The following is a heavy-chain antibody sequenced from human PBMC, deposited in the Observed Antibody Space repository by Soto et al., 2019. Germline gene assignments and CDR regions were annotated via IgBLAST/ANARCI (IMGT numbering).Heavy chain of an antibody. CDR1: GFSLSNSG. CDR3: ATEGPNGYLTYYIET. D-gene: IGHD1-26*01. CDR2: ISRSHSAI. V-gene: IGHV3-48*02. J-gene: IGHJ4*02. Sequence: WLSLRLSWSASGFSLSNSGMFWVRQAPGKGLEWISYISRSHSAIYYADSVKGRFTMSRDNAKNSLFLQMNSLRDEDRAVYYCATEGPNGYLTYYIETWGQGVPVTVS.